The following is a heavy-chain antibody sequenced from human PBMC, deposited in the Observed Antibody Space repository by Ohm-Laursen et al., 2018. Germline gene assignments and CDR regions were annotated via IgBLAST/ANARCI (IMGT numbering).Heavy chain of an antibody. D-gene: IGHD6-19*01. Sequence: SLRLSCAASGFTFSSYWMSWVRQAPGKGLEWVANIKKDGSEKHYVDSVKGRFTISRDNAKNSLYMQMNSLRAEDTAMYYCARGGWVEYWGQGTLVTVSS. CDR1: GFTFSSYW. V-gene: IGHV3-7*01. J-gene: IGHJ4*02. CDR2: IKKDGSEK. CDR3: ARGGWVEY.